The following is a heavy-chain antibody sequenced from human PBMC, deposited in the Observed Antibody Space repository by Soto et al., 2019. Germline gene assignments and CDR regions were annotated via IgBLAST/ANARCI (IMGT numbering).Heavy chain of an antibody. V-gene: IGHV1-46*01. CDR1: GYTFTSYY. CDR2: INPSGGST. D-gene: IGHD3-3*01. J-gene: IGHJ6*02. CDR3: ARDIPSSITIFGVVIRPAYYYGMDV. Sequence: QVQLVQSGAEVKKPGASVKVSCKASGYTFTSYYMHWVRQAPGQGLEWMGIINPSGGSTSYAQKFQGRLTMTRDTSTSTVYMELSSLRSEDTAVYYCARDIPSSITIFGVVIRPAYYYGMDVWGQGTTVTVSS.